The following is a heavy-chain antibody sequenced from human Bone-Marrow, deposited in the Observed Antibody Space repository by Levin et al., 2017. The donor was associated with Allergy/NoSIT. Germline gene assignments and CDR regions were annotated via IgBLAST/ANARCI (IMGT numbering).Heavy chain of an antibody. J-gene: IGHJ4*02. CDR2: ISSRSNLI. D-gene: IGHD3-3*01. Sequence: PGGSLRLSCAASGFSFSDYYMTWIRQAPGKGLEWLSYISSRSNLIYYADSVKGRFTISRDNAKNSLFLQMNSLTAEDSAMYYCARGDFWSGPLDSWGQGTLVTVSS. V-gene: IGHV3-11*01. CDR3: ARGDFWSGPLDS. CDR1: GFSFSDYY.